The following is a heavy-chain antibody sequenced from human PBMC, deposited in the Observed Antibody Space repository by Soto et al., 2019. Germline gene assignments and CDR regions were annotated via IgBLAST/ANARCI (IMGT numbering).Heavy chain of an antibody. D-gene: IGHD3-10*01. J-gene: IGHJ6*02. V-gene: IGHV4-59*01. CDR2: MFHSGST. CDR1: GVSISSYY. CDR3: AREGYHYGSGSYYYYGMDD. Sequence: PSETLSLTCTVSGVSISSYYWSWIRQPPGKGLEWIGNMFHSGSTNYNPSLKSRVTISLDTSRNQFSLKLSSVTAADTAVYYCAREGYHYGSGSYYYYGMDDWGQGTTVTV.